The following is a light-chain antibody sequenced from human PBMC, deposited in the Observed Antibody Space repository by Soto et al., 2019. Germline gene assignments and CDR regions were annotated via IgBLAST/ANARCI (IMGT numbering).Light chain of an antibody. CDR3: QQYYSTPLT. CDR2: WAS. CDR1: QSVLYSSNNNNY. Sequence: DIVMTQSPDSLAVSLGERATINCKSSQSVLYSSNNNNYLAWYQQKPGQPPKLLIYWASTRESGVPDQFSGSGSGTDFTLTISSLQAEDVAVYYCQQYYSTPLTFGQGTKVEIK. J-gene: IGKJ1*01. V-gene: IGKV4-1*01.